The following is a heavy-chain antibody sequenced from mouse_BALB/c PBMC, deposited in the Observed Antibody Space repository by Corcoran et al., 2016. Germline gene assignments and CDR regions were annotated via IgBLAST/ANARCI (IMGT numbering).Heavy chain of an antibody. J-gene: IGHJ4*01. CDR3: ASRGYKNAIDY. Sequence: QIQLVQSGPELKKPGETVKISCKASGYTFTNYGMNWVKQAPGKGLKWMGWINTYTGEPTYADDFKGRFAFSLETSASTAYLQINNLKNEDMATYFCASRGYKNAIDYWGQGTSVTVSS. V-gene: IGHV9-1*02. D-gene: IGHD1-3*01. CDR1: GYTFTNYG. CDR2: INTYTGEP.